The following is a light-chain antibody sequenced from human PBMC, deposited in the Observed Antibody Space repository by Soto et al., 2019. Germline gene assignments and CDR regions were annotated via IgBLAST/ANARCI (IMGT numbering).Light chain of an antibody. CDR1: SSNIGAGYD. V-gene: IGLV1-40*01. Sequence: QSVLTQPPSVSGAPGQRVTISCTGSSSNIGAGYDVHWYQQLPGTAPKLLIYGNSNRPSGVPDRLSGSKSGTSASLAITGLQAEDEVDYYCHSYASSLSAYVFGPGTKLTVL. J-gene: IGLJ1*01. CDR2: GNS. CDR3: HSYASSLSAYV.